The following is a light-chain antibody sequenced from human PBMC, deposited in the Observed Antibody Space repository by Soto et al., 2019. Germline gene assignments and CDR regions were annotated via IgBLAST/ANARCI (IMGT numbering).Light chain of an antibody. Sequence: QSALTQARSVSGSPGQSVTISCSGTSSDIGSYTYVSWYQQYPGKAPKLLISEVTNRPSGVSNRFSGSKSGNTASLTISGLQAEDEAHYYCSSYTTNSPPVVFGGGTKVTVL. V-gene: IGLV2-14*01. J-gene: IGLJ2*01. CDR2: EVT. CDR1: SSDIGSYTY. CDR3: SSYTTNSPPVV.